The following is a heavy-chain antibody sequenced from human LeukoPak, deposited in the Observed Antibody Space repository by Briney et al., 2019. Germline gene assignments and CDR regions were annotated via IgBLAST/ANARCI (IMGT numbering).Heavy chain of an antibody. J-gene: IGHJ5*02. CDR3: ARSTVPGNGRWFDP. CDR2: IYYSGST. CDR1: GGSISSSSYY. Sequence: TSETLSLTCTVSGGSISSSSYYWGWIRQPPGKGLEWIGSIYYSGSTYYNPSLKSRVTISVDTSKNQFSLELSSVSAADTAVYYCARSTVPGNGRWFDPWGQGTLVTVSS. D-gene: IGHD6-19*01. V-gene: IGHV4-39*07.